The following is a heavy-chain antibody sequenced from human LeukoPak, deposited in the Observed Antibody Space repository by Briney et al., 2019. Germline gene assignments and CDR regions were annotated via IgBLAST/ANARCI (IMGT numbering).Heavy chain of an antibody. V-gene: IGHV4-38-2*02. D-gene: IGHD3-22*01. CDR2: IYHSGST. CDR3: ARAPHYYDSSGYLPYYFDY. Sequence: SETLSLTCTVSGYSISSGYYWGWIRQPPGKGLEWIGSIYHSGSTYYNPSLKSRVTISVDTSKNQFSLKLSSVTAADTAVYYCARAPHYYDSSGYLPYYFDYWGQGTLVTVSS. J-gene: IGHJ4*02. CDR1: GYSISSGYY.